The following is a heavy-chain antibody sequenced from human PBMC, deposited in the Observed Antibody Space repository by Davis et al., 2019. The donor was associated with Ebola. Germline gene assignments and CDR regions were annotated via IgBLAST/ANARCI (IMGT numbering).Heavy chain of an antibody. Sequence: GGSLRLSCAASGFTFSGYYMTWIRQAPGKGLEWISYISSSGSNIYYADSVKGRFTVSRDNAKNSLYLQMNSLRAEDTALYYCARDRYEWDSIVVVAPVDIWGQGTMVTVSS. CDR2: ISSSGSNI. D-gene: IGHD2-15*01. V-gene: IGHV3-11*04. CDR3: ARDRYEWDSIVVVAPVDI. CDR1: GFTFSGYY. J-gene: IGHJ3*02.